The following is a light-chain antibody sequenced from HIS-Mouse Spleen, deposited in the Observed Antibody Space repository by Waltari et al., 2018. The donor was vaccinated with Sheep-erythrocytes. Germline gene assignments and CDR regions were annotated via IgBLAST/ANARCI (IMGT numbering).Light chain of an antibody. Sequence: QSALTQPASVSGSPGQSITSSCTATSSDVGSYNLVSWCQQHPGKAPKPMIYECSKRPSGVSNRFSGSKSGNTASLTISGLQAEDEADYYCCSYAGSSTPWVFGGGTKLTVL. J-gene: IGLJ3*02. CDR3: CSYAGSSTPWV. CDR1: SSDVGSYNL. V-gene: IGLV2-23*01. CDR2: ECS.